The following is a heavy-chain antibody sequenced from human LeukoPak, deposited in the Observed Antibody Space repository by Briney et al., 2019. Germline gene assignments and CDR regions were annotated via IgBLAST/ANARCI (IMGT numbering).Heavy chain of an antibody. CDR2: ISSSSSTI. CDR3: ARGFSGSSYYYYGMDV. CDR1: GFTFSTYS. Sequence: TGGSLRLSCVASGFTFSTYSMNWVRQAPGKGVEWLSYISSSSSTIDYADSVKGRFTISRDSAKNSLYLQMNSLRDEDTAVYYCARGFSGSSYYYYGMDVWGRGTTVTVSS. V-gene: IGHV3-48*02. D-gene: IGHD1-26*01. J-gene: IGHJ6*02.